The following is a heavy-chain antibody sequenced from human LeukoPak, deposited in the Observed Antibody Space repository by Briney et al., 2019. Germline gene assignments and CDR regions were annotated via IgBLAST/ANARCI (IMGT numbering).Heavy chain of an antibody. CDR2: INHSRST. V-gene: IGHV4-39*07. Sequence: SETLSLTCTVSGGSISSSSYYWGWIRQPPGKGLEWIGGINHSRSTNYNPSLKSRVTISVDTSKNQFSLKLSSVTAADTAVYYCARRKQHYVWGSSRPSFDYWGQGTLVTVSS. CDR3: ARRKQHYVWGSSRPSFDY. CDR1: GGSISSSSYY. J-gene: IGHJ4*02. D-gene: IGHD3-16*02.